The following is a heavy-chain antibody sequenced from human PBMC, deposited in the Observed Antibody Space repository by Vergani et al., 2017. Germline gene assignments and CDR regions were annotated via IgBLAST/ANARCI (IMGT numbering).Heavy chain of an antibody. V-gene: IGHV1-18*01. CDR1: GYTFTSYG. CDR3: ARDGIRYGSGSYHFDY. Sequence: QVQLVQSGAEVKKPGASVKVSCKASGYTFTSYGISWVRQAPGQGLEWMGWISAYNGNTNYAQKLQGRVTMTTDTSTSTAYIELRSLRSDDTAVYYCARDGIRYGSGSYHFDYWGQGTLVTVSS. CDR2: ISAYNGNT. J-gene: IGHJ4*02. D-gene: IGHD3-10*01.